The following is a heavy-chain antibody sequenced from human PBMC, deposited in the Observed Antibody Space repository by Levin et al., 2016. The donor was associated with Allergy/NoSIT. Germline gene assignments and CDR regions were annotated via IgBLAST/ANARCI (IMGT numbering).Heavy chain of an antibody. CDR2: INPASDFT. J-gene: IGHJ5*02. D-gene: IGHD1-14*01. CDR3: ARALATGSRFDP. V-gene: IGHV1-46*01. Sequence: WVRQAPGQGLEWMGIINPASDFTSYALKFKGRVTMTTDTSTRTVYVELSSLRSEDTAIYYCARALATGSRFDPWGQGTLVTVSS.